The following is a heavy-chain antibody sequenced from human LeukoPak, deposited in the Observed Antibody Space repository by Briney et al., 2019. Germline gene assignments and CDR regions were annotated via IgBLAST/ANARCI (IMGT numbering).Heavy chain of an antibody. V-gene: IGHV3-21*01. CDR2: ISSSSSYI. J-gene: IGHJ4*02. D-gene: IGHD2-15*01. Sequence: GGSLRLSCAASGFTFSSYGMHWVRQAPGKGLEWVSSISSSSSYIYYADSVKGRFTISRDNAKNSLYLQMNSLRAEDTAVYYCARASGSEFDYWGQGTLVTVSS. CDR1: GFTFSSYG. CDR3: ARASGSEFDY.